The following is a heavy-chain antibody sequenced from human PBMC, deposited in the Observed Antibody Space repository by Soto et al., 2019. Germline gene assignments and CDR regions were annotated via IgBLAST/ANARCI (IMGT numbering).Heavy chain of an antibody. J-gene: IGHJ6*02. CDR1: GYSISSGYY. V-gene: IGHV4-38-2*02. Sequence: SETLSLTCAVSGYSISSGYYWGWIRQPPGKGLEWIGSVYHSGSTYYNPSLKSRVTFSADTSKNQFSLKLNSVTAADTAVYFCARDTPEINYYYYYGIDVWGQGTTVTVSS. CDR2: VYHSGST. CDR3: ARDTPEINYYYYYGIDV.